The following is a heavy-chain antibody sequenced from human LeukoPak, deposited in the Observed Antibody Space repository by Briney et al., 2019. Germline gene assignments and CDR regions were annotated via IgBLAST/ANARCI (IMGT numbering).Heavy chain of an antibody. J-gene: IGHJ4*02. V-gene: IGHV3-7*01. CDR2: IKQDGSEQ. CDR1: GFTLSTYW. Sequence: GGSLRLSCAASGFTLSTYWMSWVRQAPGKGLEWVANIKQDGSEQYYVGSVKGRFTVSRDNAKNSLFLQMNSLRLEDTAIYYCARTVWGRFDCWGQGALVTVSS. CDR3: ARTVWGRFDC. D-gene: IGHD1-26*01.